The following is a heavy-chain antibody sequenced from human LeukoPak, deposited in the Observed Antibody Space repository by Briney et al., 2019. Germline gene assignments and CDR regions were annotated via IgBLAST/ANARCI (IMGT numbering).Heavy chain of an antibody. D-gene: IGHD2-2*02. CDR3: ARAGCSSTSCYKGLDY. Sequence: PSETLSLTCTVSGGSISSGGYYWSWIRQHPGKGLEWIGYIYYSGSTYYNPSLKSRVTISVDTSKNQFSLKLSSVTAADTAVYYCARAGCSSTSCYKGLDYWGQGTLVTVSS. J-gene: IGHJ4*02. CDR2: IYYSGST. V-gene: IGHV4-31*03. CDR1: GGSISSGGYY.